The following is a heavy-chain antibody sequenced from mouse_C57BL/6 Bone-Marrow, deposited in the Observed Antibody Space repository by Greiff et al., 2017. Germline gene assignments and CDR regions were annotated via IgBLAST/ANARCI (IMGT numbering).Heavy chain of an antibody. CDR1: GYTFTSYW. CDR2: IDPSDSET. J-gene: IGHJ1*03. Sequence: VQLQQPGAELVRPGSSVKLSCKASGYTFTSYWMPWVKQRPIQGLEWIGNIDPSDSETHYNQKFKDKATLTVDKSSSTAYMQLSSLTSEDSAVYYCARGWYWYFDVWGTGTTVTVSS. CDR3: ARGWYWYFDV. V-gene: IGHV1-52*01. D-gene: IGHD2-3*01.